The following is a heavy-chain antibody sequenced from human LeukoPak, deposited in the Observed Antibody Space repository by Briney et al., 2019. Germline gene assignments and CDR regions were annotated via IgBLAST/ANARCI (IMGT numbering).Heavy chain of an antibody. CDR2: INPNSGGT. J-gene: IGHJ4*02. V-gene: IGHV1-2*02. Sequence: VASVKVSCKASGYTFTGYYMHWVRQAPGQGLEWMGWINPNSGGTNYAQKFQGRVTMTRDTSISTAYMELSRLRSDDTAVYYCARVRVQGYDKGGLDYWGQGTLVTVSS. D-gene: IGHD5-12*01. CDR1: GYTFTGYY. CDR3: ARVRVQGYDKGGLDY.